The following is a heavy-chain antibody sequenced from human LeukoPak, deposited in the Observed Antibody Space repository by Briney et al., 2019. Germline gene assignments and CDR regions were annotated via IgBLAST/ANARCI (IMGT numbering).Heavy chain of an antibody. CDR3: ARDNRYYGSGSYYKRYFDY. J-gene: IGHJ4*02. CDR2: ISAYNGNT. D-gene: IGHD3-10*01. V-gene: IGHV1-18*01. CDR1: GYTFTSYG. Sequence: ASVKVSCKASGYTFTSYGISWVRQAPGQGLEWMGWISAYNGNTNYAQKLQGRVTMTTDTSTSTAYMELRSLRSDDTAVYYCARDNRYYGSGSYYKRYFDYWGQGTLVTVSS.